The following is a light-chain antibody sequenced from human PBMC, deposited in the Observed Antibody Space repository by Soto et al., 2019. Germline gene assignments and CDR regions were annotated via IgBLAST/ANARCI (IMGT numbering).Light chain of an antibody. CDR1: QNIRSN. J-gene: IGKJ2*01. CDR2: GAP. V-gene: IGKV3-15*01. CDR3: QHYGNWPPRYT. Sequence: EIVMTQSPATLSVSPGEGATLSCRASQNIRSNLAWYQQKCGQAPRLLIYGAPIRATGIPARFSGSGSGTEFTLTISSLQSEDFAVYYCQHYGNWPPRYTFGQGTKLEIK.